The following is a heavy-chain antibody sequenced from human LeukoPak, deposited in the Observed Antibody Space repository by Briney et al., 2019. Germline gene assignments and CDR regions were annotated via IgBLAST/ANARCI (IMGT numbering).Heavy chain of an antibody. CDR2: IYSVGST. CDR3: ARNPSYSSSLY. V-gene: IGHV3-66*02. Sequence: GGSLRLSCAASGFTFSSYSMNWVRQAPGKGLEWVSVIYSVGSTYYADSVRGRFTISRDNSKNTLYLQMNSLRAEDTAIYYCARNPSYSSSLYSGQGTLVTVSS. D-gene: IGHD6-19*01. J-gene: IGHJ4*02. CDR1: GFTFSSYS.